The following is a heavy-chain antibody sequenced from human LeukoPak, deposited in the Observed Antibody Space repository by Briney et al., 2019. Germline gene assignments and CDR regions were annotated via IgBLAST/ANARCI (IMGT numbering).Heavy chain of an antibody. Sequence: PGGSLRLSCAASGFTFNSYWMSWVRQAPGKGLEWVSGISWNSGSIGYADSVKGRFTISRDNAKNSLYLQMNSLRAEDTALYYCAKDLGSYWVNFDYWGQGTLVTVSS. CDR1: GFTFNSYW. V-gene: IGHV3-9*01. J-gene: IGHJ4*02. D-gene: IGHD1-26*01. CDR3: AKDLGSYWVNFDY. CDR2: ISWNSGSI.